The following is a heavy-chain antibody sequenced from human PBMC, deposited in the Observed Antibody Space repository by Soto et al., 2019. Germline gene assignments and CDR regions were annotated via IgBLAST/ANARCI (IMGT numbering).Heavy chain of an antibody. CDR3: ARGRRRITIFGVVINVTRDYGMDV. J-gene: IGHJ6*02. CDR1: GGSFSGYY. Sequence: KPSETLSLTCAVYGGSFSGYYWSWIRQPPGKGLEWIGEINHSGSTNYNPSLKSRVTISVDTSKNQFSLKLSSVTAADTAVYYCARGRRRITIFGVVINVTRDYGMDVWGQGTTVTVSS. D-gene: IGHD3-3*01. V-gene: IGHV4-34*01. CDR2: INHSGST.